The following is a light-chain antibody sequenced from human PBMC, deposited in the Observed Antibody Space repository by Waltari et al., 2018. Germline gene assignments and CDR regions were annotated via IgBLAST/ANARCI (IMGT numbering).Light chain of an antibody. V-gene: IGLV1-36*01. J-gene: IGLJ3*02. CDR3: EAWDDTLNGVV. Sequence: QSVLTQPPSVSEAPRQWVTISCSGSNSNLGNNAVNWYQKLPGKAPKLLIYYDNLLSPGVSDRFSGSKSDTSASLAISGLQSDDEADYYCEAWDDTLNGVVFGGGTKLTVL. CDR1: NSNLGNNA. CDR2: YDN.